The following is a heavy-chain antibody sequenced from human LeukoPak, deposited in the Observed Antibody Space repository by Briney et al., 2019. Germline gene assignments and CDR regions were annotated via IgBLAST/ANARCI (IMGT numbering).Heavy chain of an antibody. Sequence: GGSLRLSCAASGFTVSTNCMTWVRQAPGKGLEWVSTIRGNGDSTHYADSVKGRFTISRDNSKNTLYLQMNSLRGEDSAIYYCAKGQELDDGVIDPWGQGTLVTVSS. D-gene: IGHD1-1*01. J-gene: IGHJ5*02. CDR3: AKGQELDDGVIDP. V-gene: IGHV3-23*01. CDR1: GFTVSTNC. CDR2: IRGNGDST.